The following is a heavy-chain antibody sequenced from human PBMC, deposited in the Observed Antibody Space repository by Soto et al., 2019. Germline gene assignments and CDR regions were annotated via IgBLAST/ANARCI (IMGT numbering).Heavy chain of an antibody. Sequence: QVHQVQSGAEVKKPGASVKVSCKASGYTFSNYYVHWVRQAPGQGLEWMGLINPNGGSSTYAQKFQGRVTMTRDTSTTTVYMELSSLRSEDSAVYYCARNLWYYDILAGLDYWGQGTLVSVSS. J-gene: IGHJ4*02. CDR2: INPNGGSS. CDR1: GYTFSNYY. V-gene: IGHV1-46*01. D-gene: IGHD3-9*01. CDR3: ARNLWYYDILAGLDY.